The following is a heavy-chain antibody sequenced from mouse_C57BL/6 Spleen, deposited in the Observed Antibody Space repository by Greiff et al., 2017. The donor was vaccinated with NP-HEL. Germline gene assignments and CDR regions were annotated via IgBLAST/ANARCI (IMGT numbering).Heavy chain of an antibody. CDR1: GYTFTSYW. CDR2: IHPNSGST. Sequence: VQLQQSGAELVKPGASVKLSCKASGYTFTSYWMHWVKQRPGQGLEWIGMIHPNSGSTNYNEKFKSKATLTVDKSSSTAYVQLSSLTSEDSAVYYCYYGSSFDYWGQGTTLTVSS. V-gene: IGHV1-64*01. J-gene: IGHJ2*01. D-gene: IGHD1-1*01. CDR3: YYGSSFDY.